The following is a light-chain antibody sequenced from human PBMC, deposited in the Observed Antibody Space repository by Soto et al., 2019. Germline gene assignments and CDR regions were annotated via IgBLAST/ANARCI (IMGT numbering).Light chain of an antibody. Sequence: SLLTQPASVSGSPGQSITISCTGTSSDFGGYNYVSWYQQHPGKAPKLMIYEVSNRPSGVSNRFSGSKSGNTASLTISGLQAEDEADYYCSSYTSSSTPCVFGTGTKVTVL. CDR3: SSYTSSSTPCV. CDR2: EVS. V-gene: IGLV2-14*01. CDR1: SSDFGGYNY. J-gene: IGLJ1*01.